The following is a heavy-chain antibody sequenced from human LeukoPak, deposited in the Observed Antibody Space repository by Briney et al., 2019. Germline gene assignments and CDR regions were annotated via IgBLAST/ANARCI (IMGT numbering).Heavy chain of an antibody. CDR3: ARDHYYYYMDV. Sequence: TGGSLRLSCAASGFTVSSNYMSWVRQAPGKGLEWVSVIFSGGSTYYADSVKGRFTISRDNSKNTLYLQMNSLRAEDTAVYYCARDHYYYYMDVWGKGTTVTIS. V-gene: IGHV3-66*01. CDR1: GFTVSSNY. CDR2: IFSGGST. J-gene: IGHJ6*03.